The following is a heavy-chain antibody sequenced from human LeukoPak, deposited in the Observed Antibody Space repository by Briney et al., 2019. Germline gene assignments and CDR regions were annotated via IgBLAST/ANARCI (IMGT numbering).Heavy chain of an antibody. Sequence: ASVKVSCKASGYTFIGFTLNWMRQAPGQGLEWMGIINPSGGSTSYAQKFQGRVTMTRDMSTSTVYMELSSLRSEDTAVYYCARDKQQLVNWFDPWGQGTLVTVSS. CDR2: INPSGGST. V-gene: IGHV1-46*01. CDR1: GYTFIGFT. CDR3: ARDKQQLVNWFDP. D-gene: IGHD6-13*01. J-gene: IGHJ5*02.